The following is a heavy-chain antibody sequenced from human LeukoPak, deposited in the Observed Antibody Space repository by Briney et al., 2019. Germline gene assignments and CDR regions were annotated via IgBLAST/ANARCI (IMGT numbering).Heavy chain of an antibody. CDR1: GFTFKSHA. J-gene: IGHJ4*02. Sequence: GSLRLSCAASGFTFKSHAMNWVRQAPGKGLEWVGEINHSGSTNYSPSLKSRVTISVDTSKNQFSLKLSSVTAADTAVYYCARERHYYDSSGYYYQRGTDYWGQGTLVTVSS. CDR2: INHSGST. V-gene: IGHV4-34*01. CDR3: ARERHYYDSSGYYYQRGTDY. D-gene: IGHD3-22*01.